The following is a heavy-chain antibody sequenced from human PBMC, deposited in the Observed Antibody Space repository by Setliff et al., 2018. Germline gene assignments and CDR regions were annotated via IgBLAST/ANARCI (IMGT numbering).Heavy chain of an antibody. CDR3: ATGAWGDL. V-gene: IGHV3-7*01. Sequence: PGESLKISCAVSEFAFSSSWMTWVRQAPGKGLEWVANINEDGTDRKYVDSVKGRFTISRDNAKNSVYLQMSSLRVEDSAVYYCATGAWGDLWGQGTLVTVSS. D-gene: IGHD2-21*02. J-gene: IGHJ4*01. CDR2: INEDGTDR. CDR1: EFAFSSSW.